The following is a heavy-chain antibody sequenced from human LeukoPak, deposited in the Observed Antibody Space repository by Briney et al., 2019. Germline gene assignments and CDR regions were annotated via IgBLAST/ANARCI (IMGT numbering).Heavy chain of an antibody. CDR1: GYTFTSCG. D-gene: IGHD6-13*01. CDR3: ARDRYSSSWYYYYYYMDV. Sequence: GASVKVSCKASGYTFTSCGISWVRQAPGQGLEWMGWISAYNGNTNYAQKLQGRVTMTTDTSTSTAYMELRSLRSDDTAVYYCARDRYSSSWYYYYYYMDVWGKGTTVTISS. CDR2: ISAYNGNT. V-gene: IGHV1-18*01. J-gene: IGHJ6*03.